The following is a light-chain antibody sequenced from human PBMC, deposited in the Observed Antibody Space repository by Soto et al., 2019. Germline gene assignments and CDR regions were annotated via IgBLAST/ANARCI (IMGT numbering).Light chain of an antibody. CDR1: QSVAYT. CDR2: GAS. CDR3: QQYNNWPIT. V-gene: IGKV3-15*01. J-gene: IGKJ5*01. Sequence: IVMTQSPAPLSVSPGERATLSCRSSQSVAYTYLAWYQQKPGQAPRLLIYGASTRAAGVPARFSGSGSGTEFTLTISSLQSEDVEVYYCQQYNNWPITLGQGTRLEIK.